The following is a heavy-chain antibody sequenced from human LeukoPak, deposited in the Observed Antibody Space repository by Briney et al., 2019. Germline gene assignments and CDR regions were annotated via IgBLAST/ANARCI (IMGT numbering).Heavy chain of an antibody. Sequence: PGGSLRLSCAASGFTFSSYAMHWVRQAPGKGLECVSAISTNGGNTHYENSVKGRFTIARDNSKNTLDLQMGSLRAEDMAVYYCAREGSLTNNRNYVDYWGQGTLVTVSS. CDR2: ISTNGGNT. J-gene: IGHJ4*02. V-gene: IGHV3-64*01. CDR3: AREGSLTNNRNYVDY. D-gene: IGHD1-14*01. CDR1: GFTFSSYA.